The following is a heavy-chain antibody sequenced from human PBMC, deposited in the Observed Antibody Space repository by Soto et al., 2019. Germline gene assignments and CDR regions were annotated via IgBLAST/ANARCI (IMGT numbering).Heavy chain of an antibody. CDR3: VRHPSDFWLDP. D-gene: IGHD2-21*02. V-gene: IGHV4-39*01. Sequence: SETLSLTCSVSGGSISSSSYFWGWIRQPPGKGLEWIGSIYYSGSTYYNPSLKSRVTVSVDTSKNQFSLKLSSVTAADTAVYYCVRHPSDFWLDPRGQGTLVTVSS. CDR2: IYYSGST. CDR1: GGSISSSSYF. J-gene: IGHJ5*02.